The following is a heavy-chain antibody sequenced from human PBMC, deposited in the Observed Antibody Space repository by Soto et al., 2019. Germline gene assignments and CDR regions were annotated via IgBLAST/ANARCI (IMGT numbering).Heavy chain of an antibody. D-gene: IGHD4-17*01. V-gene: IGHV4-34*01. J-gene: IGHJ6*02. CDR3: ARGDYGDYYYYYYGMDA. CDR1: GGSFSGYY. Sequence: PSETLSLTCAVYGGSFSGYYWSWIRQPPGKGLEWIGEINHSGSTNYNPSLKSRVTISVDTSKNQFSLKLSSVTAADTAVYYCARGDYGDYYYYYYGMDAWGQGTTVTVSS. CDR2: INHSGST.